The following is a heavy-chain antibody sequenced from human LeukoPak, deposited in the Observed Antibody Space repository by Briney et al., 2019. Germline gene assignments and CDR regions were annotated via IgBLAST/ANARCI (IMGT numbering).Heavy chain of an antibody. V-gene: IGHV2-5*02. D-gene: IGHD3-16*02. CDR1: RFSLSTSGLG. CDR2: IYRDGDK. J-gene: IGHJ5*01. Sequence: SGPTLVNTTQTLTLTCTFSRFSLSTSGLGVDWIRQPPGNALEWLALIYRDGDKRYSPSLRTSLAITKDYSKQQVVLTKNNIDPMYTATYYCAHRPSGRQYRGFDPWGQGTLVTVSS. CDR3: AHRPSGRQYRGFDP.